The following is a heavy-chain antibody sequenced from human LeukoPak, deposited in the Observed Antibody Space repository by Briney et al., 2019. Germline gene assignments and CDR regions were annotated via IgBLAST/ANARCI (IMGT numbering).Heavy chain of an antibody. D-gene: IGHD3-16*01. CDR1: GFIFSNYW. Sequence: GGSLRLSCAASGFIFSNYWMTWVRQAPGKGLEWVANIKEDGSEKYYVDSVKGRFTMSRDNAKNSLYLQMNSLRGEDTAVYYWAKSGGVRFDPWGQGTLVTVSS. CDR2: IKEDGSEK. CDR3: AKSGGVRFDP. J-gene: IGHJ5*02. V-gene: IGHV3-7*03.